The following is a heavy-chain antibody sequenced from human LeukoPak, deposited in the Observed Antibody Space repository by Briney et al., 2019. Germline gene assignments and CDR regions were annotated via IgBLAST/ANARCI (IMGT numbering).Heavy chain of an antibody. Sequence: ASVKVSCTASGYTLTGYYMHWVRQAPGQGLEWMGWINPNSGGTNYAQRFQGRVTMTWDTSISTAYMELSRLTSDDTAVYYCARDPPSSIAGRPIFDYWGQGTLVTVSS. CDR3: ARDPPSSIAGRPIFDY. V-gene: IGHV1-2*02. CDR2: INPNSGGT. D-gene: IGHD6-6*01. CDR1: GYTLTGYY. J-gene: IGHJ4*02.